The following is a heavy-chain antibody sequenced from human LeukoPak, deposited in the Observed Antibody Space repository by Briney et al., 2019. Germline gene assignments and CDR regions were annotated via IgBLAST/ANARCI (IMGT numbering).Heavy chain of an antibody. CDR2: MKQDGSEK. D-gene: IGHD3-3*01. V-gene: IGHV3-7*01. Sequence: GGSLRLSCAASGFTFSSYWMSWVRQAPGKGLEWVANMKQDGSEKYYVDSVKGRFTISRDNAKNSLYLQMNSLRAEDTAVYYCARAQYYDFWSGYYSSYWGQGTLVTVSS. J-gene: IGHJ4*02. CDR3: ARAQYYDFWSGYYSSY. CDR1: GFTFSSYW.